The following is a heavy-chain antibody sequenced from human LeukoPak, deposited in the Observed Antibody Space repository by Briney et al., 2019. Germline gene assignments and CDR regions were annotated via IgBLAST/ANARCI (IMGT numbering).Heavy chain of an antibody. J-gene: IGHJ4*02. V-gene: IGHV3-23*01. Sequence: GGSLRLSCAASGLTSGIYAMSWVRQAPGKGLEWVSAFSGGGDSFYADSVRGRFSISADRSRNILYLQMNSLRAEDTAVYYCAKDRAGDYYFDYWGQGTLVTVSS. CDR3: AKDRAGDYYFDY. CDR2: FSGGGDS. CDR1: GLTSGIYA. D-gene: IGHD4-17*01.